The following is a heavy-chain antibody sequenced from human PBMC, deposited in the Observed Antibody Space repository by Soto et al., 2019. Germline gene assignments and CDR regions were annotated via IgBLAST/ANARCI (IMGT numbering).Heavy chain of an antibody. Sequence: SETLSLTCTVSGGSISSGGYYWSWIRQHPGKGLEWIGYIYYSGSTYYNPSLKSRVTISVDTSKNQFSLKLSSVTAADTAVYYCARLNGGDYYYYGMDVWGQGTTVTVYS. V-gene: IGHV4-31*03. D-gene: IGHD3-16*01. CDR1: GGSISSGGYY. CDR3: ARLNGGDYYYYGMDV. CDR2: IYYSGST. J-gene: IGHJ6*02.